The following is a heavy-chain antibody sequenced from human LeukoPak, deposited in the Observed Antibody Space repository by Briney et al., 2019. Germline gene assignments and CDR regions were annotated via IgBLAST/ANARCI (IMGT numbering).Heavy chain of an antibody. CDR3: AREHDSSGYFDY. J-gene: IGHJ4*02. CDR2: IPYDGSNK. Sequence: PGGSLRLSCAASGFTFSSYAMHWVRQAPGKGLEWVAVIPYDGSNKYYADSVKGRFTISRDNSKNTLYLQMNSLRAEDTAVYYCAREHDSSGYFDYWGQGTLVTVSS. CDR1: GFTFSSYA. D-gene: IGHD3-22*01. V-gene: IGHV3-30-3*01.